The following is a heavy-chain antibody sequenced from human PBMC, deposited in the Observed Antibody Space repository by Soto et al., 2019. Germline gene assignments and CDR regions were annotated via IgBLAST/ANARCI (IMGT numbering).Heavy chain of an antibody. J-gene: IGHJ4*02. D-gene: IGHD5-12*01. CDR3: ARHSSNIVATMIHYFDY. V-gene: IGHV4-39*01. CDR1: GGTIISSSYC. CDR2: IYYSGST. Sequence: LEILSHTWTVAGGTIISSSYCLGSINKTPGKGLEWIGSIYYSGSTYYNPSLKSRVTISVDTSKNQFSLKLSSVTAADTAVYYCARHSSNIVATMIHYFDYWGQGTLVTVSS.